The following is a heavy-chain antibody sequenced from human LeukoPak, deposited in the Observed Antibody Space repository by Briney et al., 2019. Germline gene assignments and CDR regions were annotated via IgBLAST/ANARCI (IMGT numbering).Heavy chain of an antibody. CDR2: INHSGST. D-gene: IGHD1-26*01. J-gene: IGHJ4*02. V-gene: IGHV4-34*01. CDR3: ARGGQYSGSYSVY. Sequence: PSETLSLTCAVYGGSFSGYYWSWTRQPPGKGLEWIGDINHSGSTNYNPSLKSRVTISVDTSKNQFSLKLSSVTAADTAVYYCARGGQYSGSYSVYWGQGTLVTVSS. CDR1: GGSFSGYY.